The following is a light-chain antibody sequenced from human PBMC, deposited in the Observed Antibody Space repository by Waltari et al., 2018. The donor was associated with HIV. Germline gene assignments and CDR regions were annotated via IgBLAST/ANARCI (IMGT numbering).Light chain of an antibody. Sequence: QAGLTQPPSVSKGLRQTATLTCTANSNNVGNQGAAWLQQHQGHPPKLLSYRNNNRPSGISERLSASRSGNTASLTITGLQPEDEADYYCSAWDRSLSAWVFGGGTKLTVL. CDR2: RNN. V-gene: IGLV10-54*01. J-gene: IGLJ3*02. CDR3: SAWDRSLSAWV. CDR1: SNNVGNQG.